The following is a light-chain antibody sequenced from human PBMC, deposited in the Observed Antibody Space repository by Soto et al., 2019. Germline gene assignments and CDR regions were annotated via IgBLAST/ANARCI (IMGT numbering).Light chain of an antibody. V-gene: IGKV1-5*03. Sequence: DIQMTQTPSTRSASVGDRVTMTCRASQSISNSLAWYQQKPGKAPKLLIYRASALQSGVPSRFSGSGAGTAFTLTIDSLQPDDFATFYCQQYSTYPLTFGGGTRVDIK. CDR2: RAS. J-gene: IGKJ4*01. CDR1: QSISNS. CDR3: QQYSTYPLT.